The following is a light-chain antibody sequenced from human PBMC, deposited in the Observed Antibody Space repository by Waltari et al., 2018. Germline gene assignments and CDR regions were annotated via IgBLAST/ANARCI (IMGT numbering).Light chain of an antibody. CDR3: QQYNSSPYT. CDR2: GAS. CDR1: QSVSSSY. V-gene: IGKV3-20*01. Sequence: EIVLTQSPGTLSLSPGERATISCRASQSVSSSYLAWYQQKPGQAPRLLIYGASSRATGIPDRFSGSGSGTDFTLTISRLEPEDSAVYHCQQYNSSPYTFGQGTKLEIK. J-gene: IGKJ2*01.